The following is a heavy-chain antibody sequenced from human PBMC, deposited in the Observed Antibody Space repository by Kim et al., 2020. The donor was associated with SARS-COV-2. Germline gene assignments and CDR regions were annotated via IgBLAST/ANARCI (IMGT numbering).Heavy chain of an antibody. V-gene: IGHV5-51*01. CDR3: ARRSRRYYFDY. J-gene: IGHJ4*02. Sequence: GESLKISCQGSGYNFSTYWIGWVRRLPGKGLEWLGVIYPGDSDTTYRPSFQGQVTFSADKSISTAYLQRSSLKASDSAMYYCARRSRRYYFDYWGQGMLLTVSS. CDR2: IYPGDSDT. CDR1: GYNFSTYW.